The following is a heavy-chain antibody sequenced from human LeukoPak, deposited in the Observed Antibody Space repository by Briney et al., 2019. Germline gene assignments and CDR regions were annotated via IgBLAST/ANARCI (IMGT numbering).Heavy chain of an antibody. CDR1: GGTFSSYA. CDR3: ARDFGFGEGYYYYGMDV. Sequence: ASVKVSCKASGGTFSSYAISWVRQAPGQGLEWMGGIIPIFGTANYAQKFQGRVTITADESTSTAYMELSSLRSEDTAVYYCARDFGFGEGYYYYGMDVWGQGTTVTVPS. V-gene: IGHV1-69*13. D-gene: IGHD3-10*01. J-gene: IGHJ6*02. CDR2: IIPIFGTA.